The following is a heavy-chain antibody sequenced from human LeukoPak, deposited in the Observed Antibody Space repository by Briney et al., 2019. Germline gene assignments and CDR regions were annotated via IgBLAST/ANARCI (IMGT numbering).Heavy chain of an antibody. Sequence: GGSLRLSCAASGFTFSSYSMNWVRQAPGKGLEWVSSISSSSSYIYYADSVKGRFTISRDNDKNSLYLQMNSLRAEDTAVYYCARDSSGLMYYHYYMDVWGKGTTVTVSS. CDR3: ARDSSGLMYYHYYMDV. V-gene: IGHV3-21*01. J-gene: IGHJ6*03. CDR1: GFTFSSYS. D-gene: IGHD3-3*01. CDR2: ISSSSSYI.